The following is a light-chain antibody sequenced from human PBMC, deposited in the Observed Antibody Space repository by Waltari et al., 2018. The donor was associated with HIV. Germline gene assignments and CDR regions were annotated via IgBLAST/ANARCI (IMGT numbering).Light chain of an antibody. CDR2: YVN. CDR1: TTDPRFTLH. CDR3: ASNRLDYTLI. J-gene: IGLJ2*01. V-gene: IGLV2-14*03. Sequence: QSALTQPASVSGFPGQSINISCTGFTTDPRFTLHASWYQQDAGNIPRLISFYVNKRPSGISDRFSGSRSGNSAFLTFSGLQSGDEAHYYCASNRLDYTLIFGGGTKLTVL.